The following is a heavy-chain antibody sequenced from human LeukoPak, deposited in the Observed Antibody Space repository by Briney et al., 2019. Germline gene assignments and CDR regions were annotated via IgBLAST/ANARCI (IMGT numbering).Heavy chain of an antibody. CDR2: IYYSGST. CDR1: GGSISSSSYY. Sequence: PSETLSLTCTVPGGSISSSSYYWGWIRQPPGKGLEWIGSIYYSGSTYYNPSLKSRVTISVDTSKNQFSLKLSSVTAADTAVYYCARTLDKFDYWGQGTLVTVSS. J-gene: IGHJ4*02. CDR3: ARTLDKFDY. V-gene: IGHV4-39*01. D-gene: IGHD2-2*03.